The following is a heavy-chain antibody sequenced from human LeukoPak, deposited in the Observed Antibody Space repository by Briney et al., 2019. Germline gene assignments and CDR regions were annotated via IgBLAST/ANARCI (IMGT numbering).Heavy chain of an antibody. J-gene: IGHJ4*02. CDR2: INHNGST. CDR3: ARERRYYYGSGSYYLFDY. Sequence: PSETLSLTCAVYGGSFSGYYWSRIRQPPGKGLEWIGEINHNGSTNYNPSLKSRVTISVDTSKNQFSLKLSSVTAADTAVYYCARERRYYYGSGSYYLFDYWGQGTLVTVSS. D-gene: IGHD3-10*01. CDR1: GGSFSGYY. V-gene: IGHV4-34*01.